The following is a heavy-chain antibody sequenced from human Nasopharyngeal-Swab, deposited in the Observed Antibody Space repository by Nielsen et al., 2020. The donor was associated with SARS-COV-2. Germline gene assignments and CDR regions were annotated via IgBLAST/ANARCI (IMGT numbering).Heavy chain of an antibody. CDR3: ARDLRTTVTGGDY. D-gene: IGHD4-17*01. V-gene: IGHV3-66*01. CDR2: IYSGGST. J-gene: IGHJ4*02. Sequence: VRQAPGKGLEWASVIYSGGSTYYADSVKGRFTISRDNSKNTLYLQMNSLRAEDTAVYYCARDLRTTVTGGDYWGQGTLVTVSS.